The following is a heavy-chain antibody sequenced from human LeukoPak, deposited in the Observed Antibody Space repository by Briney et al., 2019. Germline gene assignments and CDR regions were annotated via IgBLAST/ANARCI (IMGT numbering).Heavy chain of an antibody. Sequence: PSETLSLTCTVSGYSINSGYFWGWVRQPPGKGPEWIGSIFHTGDVYYNPSLRSRVTVSVDTSRNQVSLKVTSVTAADTALYYCARVVASTSIDSWGQGILVTVSS. CDR3: ARVVASTSIDS. CDR1: GYSINSGYF. V-gene: IGHV4-38-2*02. CDR2: IFHTGDV. J-gene: IGHJ4*02. D-gene: IGHD2-15*01.